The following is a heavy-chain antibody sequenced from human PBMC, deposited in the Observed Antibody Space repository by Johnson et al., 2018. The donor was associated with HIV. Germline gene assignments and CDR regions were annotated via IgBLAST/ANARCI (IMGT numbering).Heavy chain of an antibody. CDR1: GFTFSNYG. J-gene: IGHJ3*02. Sequence: QVQLVESGGGVVQPGTSLRLSCAASGFTFSNYGMHWVRQAPGKVLAWVAVISYSGSNKYYADSVKCRFTISRDNYKRTLYLQMNSLRAEDTAVYYCAKVKYYDILTGDPGAFDIWGQGTMVTVS. D-gene: IGHD3-9*01. CDR3: AKVKYYDILTGDPGAFDI. CDR2: ISYSGSNK. V-gene: IGHV3-30*18.